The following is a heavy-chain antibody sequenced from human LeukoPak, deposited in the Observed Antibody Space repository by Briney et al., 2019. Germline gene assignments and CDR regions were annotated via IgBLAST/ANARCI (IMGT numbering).Heavy chain of an antibody. Sequence: GGSLRLSCSASGFSFGAYSMSWFRQAPGKGLEWVANIKQDGSEKYYVDSVKGRFTISRDNAKNSLYLQMNSLRAEDTAVYYCARNSGSHPWGQGTLVTVSS. CDR1: GFSFGAYS. D-gene: IGHD3-10*01. CDR2: IKQDGSEK. J-gene: IGHJ5*02. CDR3: ARNSGSHP. V-gene: IGHV3-7*01.